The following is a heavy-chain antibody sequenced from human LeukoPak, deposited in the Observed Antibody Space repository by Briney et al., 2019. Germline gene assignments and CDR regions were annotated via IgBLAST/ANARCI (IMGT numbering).Heavy chain of an antibody. V-gene: IGHV3-21*01. CDR1: GFTFRSYS. D-gene: IGHD5-24*01. Sequence: GGSLRLSCAASGFTFRSYSMNWVRQAPGKGLEWVSSISSSSSFLYYADSVKGRFTISRDNAKNSLYLQMNSLRAEDTAVYYCARDRDGYNNPGYWGQGTLVTVSS. CDR3: ARDRDGYNNPGY. CDR2: ISSSSSFL. J-gene: IGHJ4*02.